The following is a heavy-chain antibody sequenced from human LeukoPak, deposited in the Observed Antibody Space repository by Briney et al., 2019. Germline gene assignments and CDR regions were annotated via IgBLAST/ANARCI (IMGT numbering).Heavy chain of an antibody. V-gene: IGHV3-21*01. CDR2: ISVRSNYI. D-gene: IGHD3-22*01. Sequence: GGSLRLSCAASGYTFSSFSINWVRQAPGKGLEWVSSISVRSNYIYYADSVRGRFSISRGDARDSLYLQMNSLRAEDTAVYYCVRLRRNSDTSGYYYYYDFWGQGTLVTVSS. J-gene: IGHJ4*02. CDR3: VRLRRNSDTSGYYYYYDF. CDR1: GYTFSSFS.